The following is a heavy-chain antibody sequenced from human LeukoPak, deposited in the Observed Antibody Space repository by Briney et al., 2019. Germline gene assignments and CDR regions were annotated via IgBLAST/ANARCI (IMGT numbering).Heavy chain of an antibody. J-gene: IGHJ3*02. Sequence: GGTLRLSCAASGFTFSSYGMHWVRQAPGKGLEWVAFIRYDERNKYYADSVKGRFTISRDNSKNTLYLQMNSLRAEDTAVYYCARGGSYLSAFDIWGQGTMVTVSS. CDR2: IRYDERNK. V-gene: IGHV3-30*02. D-gene: IGHD1-26*01. CDR1: GFTFSSYG. CDR3: ARGGSYLSAFDI.